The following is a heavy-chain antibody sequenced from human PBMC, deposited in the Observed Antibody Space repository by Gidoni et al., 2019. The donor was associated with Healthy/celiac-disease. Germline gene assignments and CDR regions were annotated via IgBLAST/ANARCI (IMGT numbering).Heavy chain of an antibody. J-gene: IGHJ6*03. Sequence: QVQLQQWGAGLLKPSETLSLTCAVYGGSFSGYYWSWIRQPPGKGLEWIGEINHSGSTNYNPSLKRRVTISVDTSKNQFSLKLSSVTAADTAVYYCARGYNAFRREHYYYMDVWGKGTTVTVSS. D-gene: IGHD1-1*01. CDR2: INHSGST. CDR3: ARGYNAFRREHYYYMDV. V-gene: IGHV4-34*01. CDR1: GGSFSGYY.